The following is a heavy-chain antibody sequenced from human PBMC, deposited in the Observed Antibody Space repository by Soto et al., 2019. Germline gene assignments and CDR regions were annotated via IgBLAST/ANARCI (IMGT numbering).Heavy chain of an antibody. CDR3: ARDQLGSSSWYKLDWDWFDP. CDR2: IYYSGST. Sequence: QVQLQESGPGLVKPSETLSLTCTVSGGSISSYYWSWIRQPPGKGLEWIGYIYYSGSTNYNPSLKSRVTISVDTSKNQFSLKLSSVTAADTAVYYCARDQLGSSSWYKLDWDWFDPWGQGTLVTVSS. D-gene: IGHD6-13*01. V-gene: IGHV4-59*01. J-gene: IGHJ5*02. CDR1: GGSISSYY.